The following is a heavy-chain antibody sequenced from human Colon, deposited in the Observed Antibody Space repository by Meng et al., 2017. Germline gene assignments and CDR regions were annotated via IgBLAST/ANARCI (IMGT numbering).Heavy chain of an antibody. J-gene: IGHJ6*02. D-gene: IGHD2/OR15-2a*01. CDR3: ARGIGMGTHYYYGMDV. V-gene: IGHV1-8*03. Sequence: ASVKVSCKASGYTFTSYDINWVRQATGQGREWMGWMNTNSGNTGYAQKFQGRVTITRNTSISTAYMELSSLRSEDTAVYYCARGIGMGTHYYYGMDVWGQGTTVTVSS. CDR1: GYTFTSYD. CDR2: MNTNSGNT.